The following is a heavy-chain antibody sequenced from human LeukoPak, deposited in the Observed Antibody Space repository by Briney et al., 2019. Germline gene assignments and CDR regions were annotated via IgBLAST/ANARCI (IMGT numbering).Heavy chain of an antibody. V-gene: IGHV3-23*01. CDR2: IRVSDGYT. D-gene: IGHD1-26*01. CDR3: ARVAGSYSIRPFDF. J-gene: IGHJ4*02. Sequence: GGSLRLSCAASGFTFDNYAMAWVRQAPGKGLEWVSAIRVSDGYTYYADSVQGRFIISRDKSRNTVSLQINSLTGDDTALHYCARVAGSYSIRPFDFWGQGTVVLVSS. CDR1: GFTFDNYA.